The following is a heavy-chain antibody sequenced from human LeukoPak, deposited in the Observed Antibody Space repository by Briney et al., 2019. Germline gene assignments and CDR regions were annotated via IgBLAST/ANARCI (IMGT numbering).Heavy chain of an antibody. CDR2: IKEDGTEK. J-gene: IGHJ4*02. CDR1: GFTFSSYW. CDR3: AREVVLSTSAWFEY. D-gene: IGHD3-22*01. V-gene: IGHV3-7*01. Sequence: GGSLRLSCAVSGFTFSSYWMSWVRQAPEKGLEWVANIKEDGTEKYYQDSVKGRFTISRDNAKNSLYLQMNSLRAEDTAVYYCAREVVLSTSAWFEYWGQGTLVTVSS.